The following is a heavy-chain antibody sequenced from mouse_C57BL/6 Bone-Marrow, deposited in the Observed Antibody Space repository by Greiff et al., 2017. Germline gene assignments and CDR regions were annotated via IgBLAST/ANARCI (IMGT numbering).Heavy chain of an antibody. J-gene: IGHJ2*01. CDR1: GFTFSSYA. CDR3: ARGDYGSSSFDY. CDR2: ISDGGSYT. D-gene: IGHD1-1*01. Sequence: EVKLMESGGGLVKPGGSLKLSCAASGFTFSSYAMSWVRQTPEKRLEWVATISDGGSYTYYPDNVKGRFTISRDNANSNLYLQMSHLKSEDTAMYYCARGDYGSSSFDYWGQGTTLTVSS. V-gene: IGHV5-4*03.